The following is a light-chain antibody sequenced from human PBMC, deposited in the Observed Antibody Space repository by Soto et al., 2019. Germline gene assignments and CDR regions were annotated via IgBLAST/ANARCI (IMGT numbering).Light chain of an antibody. CDR3: SSYTSTNTYL. J-gene: IGLJ1*01. V-gene: IGLV2-14*01. CDR1: HSDIGGYNF. CDR2: EVS. Sequence: QSVVTQPASVSGSPGQSITISCTGTHSDIGGYNFVSWYQQHPGKAPKLMIYEVSDRPSGVSNRFSGSKSGNTASLTISGPQAEDEADYYCSSYTSTNTYLFGTGTKVTVL.